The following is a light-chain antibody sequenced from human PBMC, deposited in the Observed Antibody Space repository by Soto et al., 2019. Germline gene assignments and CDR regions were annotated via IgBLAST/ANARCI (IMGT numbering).Light chain of an antibody. CDR1: QSVSSN. CDR3: QQYNNWPPWT. J-gene: IGKJ1*01. CDR2: GAS. V-gene: IGKV3-15*01. Sequence: EIVMTQSPATLSVSPGERATLSCTASQSVSSNLAWYQQKPGQAPRLLIYGASTRATGIPARFSGSWSGTEFTLTISSLQSEDFAVYYCQQYNNWPPWTFGQGTKV.